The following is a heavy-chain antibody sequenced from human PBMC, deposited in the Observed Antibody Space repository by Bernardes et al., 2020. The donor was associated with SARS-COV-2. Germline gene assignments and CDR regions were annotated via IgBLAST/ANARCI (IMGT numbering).Heavy chain of an antibody. CDR1: GYTFTGYY. CDR2: INPNSGGT. D-gene: IGHD3-22*01. J-gene: IGHJ4*02. CDR3: ARDRAHWYDCSGYGFDY. V-gene: IGHV1-2*02. Sequence: ASVKVSCKASGYTFTGYYMPWVRQAPGQGLEWMGWINPNSGGTNYAQKFQGRVTMTRDTSISTAYMELSRLRSDDTAVYYCARDRAHWYDCSGYGFDYWGQGTLVTVSS.